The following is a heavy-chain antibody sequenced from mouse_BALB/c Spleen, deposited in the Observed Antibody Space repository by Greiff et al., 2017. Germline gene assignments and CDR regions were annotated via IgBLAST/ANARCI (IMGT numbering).Heavy chain of an antibody. V-gene: IGHV5-17*02. Sequence: EVQLVESGGGLVQPGGSRKLSCAASGFTFSSFGMHWVRQAPEKGLEWVAYISSGSSTIYYADTVKGRFTISRDNPKNTLFLQMTSLRSEDTAMYYCARAYYGNYYYFDYWGQGTTLTVSS. J-gene: IGHJ2*01. CDR1: GFTFSSFG. D-gene: IGHD2-10*01. CDR2: ISSGSSTI. CDR3: ARAYYGNYYYFDY.